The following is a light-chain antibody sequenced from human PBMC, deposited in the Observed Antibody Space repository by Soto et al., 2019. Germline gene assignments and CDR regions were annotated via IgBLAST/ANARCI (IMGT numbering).Light chain of an antibody. CDR1: ESINIW. CDR3: QQYNSYRT. V-gene: IGKV1-5*01. CDR2: DAS. Sequence: DIQLTQFPSNLSASVGDRVSITCRARESINIWLAWYQQKPGKAPKLLMYDASILASGVSPRFSGSGSGTQFTLTISSLQPDDFATYYCQQYNSYRTFGQGTRVEIK. J-gene: IGKJ1*01.